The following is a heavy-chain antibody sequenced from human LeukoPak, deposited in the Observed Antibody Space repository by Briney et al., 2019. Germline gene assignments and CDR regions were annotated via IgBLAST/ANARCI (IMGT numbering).Heavy chain of an antibody. CDR1: GFTFRSYS. CDR2: ISSSRSI. CDR3: AKEHSDEAFDI. Sequence: AGGSLRLSCGASGFTFRSYSMNWVRQAPGKGLEWVSSISSSRSIYYADSVKGRFTISRDNAKNSLYLQMNSLRAEDTALYYCAKEHSDEAFDIWGQGTMVTVSS. J-gene: IGHJ3*02. V-gene: IGHV3-21*01.